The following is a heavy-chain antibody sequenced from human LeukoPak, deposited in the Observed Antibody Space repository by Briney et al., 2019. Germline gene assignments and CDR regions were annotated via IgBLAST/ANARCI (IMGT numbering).Heavy chain of an antibody. J-gene: IGHJ4*02. CDR2: IYYSGST. Sequence: PSETLSLTCTVSGGSISSSSYYWGWIRQPPGKGLEWIGRIYYSGSTYYNPSLKSRVTISVDTSQNQCCRKPSYVTAADTAVYYCASPSYGGDFDYWGQGTLVTVSS. V-gene: IGHV4-39*01. CDR3: ASPSYGGDFDY. D-gene: IGHD4-23*01. CDR1: GGSISSSSYY.